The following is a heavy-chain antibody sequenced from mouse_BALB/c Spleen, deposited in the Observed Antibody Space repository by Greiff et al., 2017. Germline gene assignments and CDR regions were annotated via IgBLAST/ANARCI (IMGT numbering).Heavy chain of an antibody. CDR2: ISYSGST. V-gene: IGHV3-2*02. Sequence: EVKLMESGPGLVKPSQSLSLTCTVTGYSITSDYAWNWIRQFPGNKLEWMGYISYSGSTSYNPSLKSRISITRDTSKNQFFLQLNSVTTEDTATYYCARDDGYRAWFAYWGQGTLVTVSA. CDR1: GYSITSDYA. CDR3: ARDDGYRAWFAY. J-gene: IGHJ3*01. D-gene: IGHD2-3*01.